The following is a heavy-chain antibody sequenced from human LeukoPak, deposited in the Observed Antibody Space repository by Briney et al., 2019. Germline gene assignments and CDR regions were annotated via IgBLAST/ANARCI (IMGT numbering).Heavy chain of an antibody. CDR2: ISGSDDATT. V-gene: IGHV3-23*01. Sequence: GGSLRLSCAASGFSFRTHPMSWVRQAPGKGLEWVSFISGSDDATTYYADSVKGRFTISRDNSKNTLYAQMSSLRAEDTAVYYCATKTAWSYFEYWGQGTLVTVSS. CDR1: GFSFRTHP. J-gene: IGHJ4*02. CDR3: ATKTAWSYFEY. D-gene: IGHD3-3*01.